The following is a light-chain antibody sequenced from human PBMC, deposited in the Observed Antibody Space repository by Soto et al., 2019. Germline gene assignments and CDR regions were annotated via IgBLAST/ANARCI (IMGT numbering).Light chain of an antibody. J-gene: IGLJ1*01. CDR2: GNS. CDR1: SSNIGAGYD. CDR3: QSYDSSLIYV. Sequence: QSALTQPPSVSVAPGQRVTISCTGSSSNIGAGYDVHWYQQLPGTAPKLLIYGNSNRPSGVPDRFSGSKSGTSASLAITGLQAEDEADYYCQSYDSSLIYVFGTGTKVTV. V-gene: IGLV1-40*01.